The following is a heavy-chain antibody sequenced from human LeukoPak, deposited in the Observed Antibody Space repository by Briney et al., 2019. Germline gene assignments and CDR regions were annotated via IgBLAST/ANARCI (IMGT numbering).Heavy chain of an antibody. D-gene: IGHD3-3*01. J-gene: IGHJ3*02. CDR2: IYSGGST. CDR1: GFTVSSNY. CDR3: ASPYDFWSGYYRIGAFDI. V-gene: IGHV3-53*01. Sequence: GGSLRLSCAASGFTVSSNYMSWVRQAPGKGLEWVSVIYSGGSTYYADSVKGRFTISRDNSKNTLYLQMNGLRAEDTAVYYCASPYDFWSGYYRIGAFDIWGQGTMVTVSS.